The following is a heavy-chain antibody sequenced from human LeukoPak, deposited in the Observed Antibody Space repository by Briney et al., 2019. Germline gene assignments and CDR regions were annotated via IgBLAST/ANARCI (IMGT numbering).Heavy chain of an antibody. CDR3: ARGRRLRGVTSRPIYYYYYMDV. CDR2: VNPYNDKT. J-gene: IGHJ6*03. Sequence: ASVKVSCKASGYTFNTFDINWVRRATGQGPEWMGWVNPYNDKTVYAPKFQGRVSISSNNSINTAYMEFSGLKSDDTAVYYCARGRRLRGVTSRPIYYYYYMDVSGGGTTVTVSS. V-gene: IGHV1-8*03. D-gene: IGHD3-10*01. CDR1: GYTFNTFD.